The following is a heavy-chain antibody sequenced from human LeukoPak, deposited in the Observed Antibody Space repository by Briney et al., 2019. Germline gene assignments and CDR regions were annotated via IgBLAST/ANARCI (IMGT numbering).Heavy chain of an antibody. CDR1: GVSISSYY. J-gene: IGHJ5*02. V-gene: IGHV4-4*07. CDR3: ARESGVYYDSSGYPFDP. Sequence: ASETLSLTCTVSGVSISSYYWSWIRQPAGKGLEWIGRIYTSGSTNYNPSLKSRVTMSVDTSKNQFSLKLSSVTAADTAVYYCARESGVYYDSSGYPFDPWGQGTLVTVSS. D-gene: IGHD3-22*01. CDR2: IYTSGST.